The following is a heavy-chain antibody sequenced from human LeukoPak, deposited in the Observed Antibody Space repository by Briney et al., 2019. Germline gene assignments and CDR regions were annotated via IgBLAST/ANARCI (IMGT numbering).Heavy chain of an antibody. J-gene: IGHJ4*02. V-gene: IGHV3-43*01. CDR1: GFTFDDYT. CDR3: AKGKNTGSYLSHVDY. D-gene: IGHD3-10*01. Sequence: GGSLRLSCAASGFTFDDYTMHWVRQAPGKGLEWVSLITWDGGSTYYADSVKGRFTISRDNSKDSLYLQMNSLRTEDTALYYCAKGKNTGSYLSHVDYWGQGTLVTVSS. CDR2: ITWDGGST.